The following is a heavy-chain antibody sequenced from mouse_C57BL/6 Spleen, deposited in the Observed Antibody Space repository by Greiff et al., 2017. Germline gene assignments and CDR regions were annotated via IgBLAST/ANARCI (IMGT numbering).Heavy chain of an antibody. CDR3: ASSKSLFDY. CDR1: GYSFTGYY. D-gene: IGHD1-3*01. V-gene: IGHV1-42*01. CDR2: INPSTGGT. J-gene: IGHJ2*01. Sequence: VQLQQSGPELVKPGASVKISCKASGYSFTGYYMNWVKQSPEKSLEWIGGINPSTGGTTYNQKFKAKATLTVDKSSSTAYMQLKSLTSEDSAVYYCASSKSLFDYWGQGTTLTVSS.